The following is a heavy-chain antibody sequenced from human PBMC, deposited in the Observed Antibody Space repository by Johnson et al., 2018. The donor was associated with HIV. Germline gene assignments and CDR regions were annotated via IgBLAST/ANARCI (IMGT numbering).Heavy chain of an antibody. D-gene: IGHD1-26*01. V-gene: IGHV3-30*03. J-gene: IGHJ3*02. CDR2: ISYDGSNK. CDR3: ARDSQWEIDDAFDI. Sequence: QVQLVESGGGVVQPGRSLRLSCAGSGFTFSSYGIHWVRQAPGKGLEWVAVISYDGSNKFYADSVKGRLTISRDNSKSTLYLQMHSLRAEDTAVYYCARDSQWEIDDAFDIWGQGTMVTVSS. CDR1: GFTFSSYG.